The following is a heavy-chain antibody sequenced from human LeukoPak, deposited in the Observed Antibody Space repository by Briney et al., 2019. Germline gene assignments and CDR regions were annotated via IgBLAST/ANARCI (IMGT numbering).Heavy chain of an antibody. D-gene: IGHD1-26*01. CDR2: IYSGGST. J-gene: IGHJ6*03. Sequence: PGGSLRLSCAASGFTVSSNYMNWVRQAPGKGLEWVSVIYSGGSTFYADSVQGRFTISRDNSKNTLYLQMNSLRAEDTAVYYCAAGATFHYFYYMDVWGKGTTVTVSS. CDR1: GFTVSSNY. CDR3: AAGATFHYFYYMDV. V-gene: IGHV3-53*01.